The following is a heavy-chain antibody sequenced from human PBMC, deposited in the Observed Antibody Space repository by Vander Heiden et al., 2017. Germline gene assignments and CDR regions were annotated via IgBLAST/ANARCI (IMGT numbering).Heavy chain of an antibody. CDR1: GFTFSSYV. CDR2: VSGTGDST. D-gene: IGHD2-2*01. J-gene: IGHJ4*02. Sequence: EVQLLESGGGLVQPGESLRLSCAASGFTFSSYVMSWVRQAPGKGREWVSTVSGTGDSTYYADSVKGRFTISRDNSKNRLYLQMNSLRAEDTAVYYCAKDRDIVVVPATIGNWGQGTLVTVSS. CDR3: AKDRDIVVVPATIGN. V-gene: IGHV3-23*01.